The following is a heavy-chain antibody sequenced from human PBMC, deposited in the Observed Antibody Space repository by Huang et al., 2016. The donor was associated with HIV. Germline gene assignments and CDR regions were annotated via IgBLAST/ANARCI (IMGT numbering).Heavy chain of an antibody. CDR2: ISYDGINK. Sequence: QVQLVESGGGVFQPGRSLRLSCAASRFTFSNYAMHWVRKGAGKGLEWVSVISYDGINKDYADTVKGRFNITRDNSKNTLYLQMNSLRAEDRAVYYCARDLWLRDLYYYYYMDVWGKGTTVTVSS. V-gene: IGHV3-30-3*01. CDR1: RFTFSNYA. J-gene: IGHJ6*03. D-gene: IGHD5-12*01. CDR3: ARDLWLRDLYYYYYMDV.